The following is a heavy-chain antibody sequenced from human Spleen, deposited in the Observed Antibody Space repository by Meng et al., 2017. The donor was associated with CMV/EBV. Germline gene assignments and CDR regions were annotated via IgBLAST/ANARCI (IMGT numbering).Heavy chain of an antibody. D-gene: IGHD2-2*03. Sequence: SGYTFTGYYMHWVRQAPGQGLEWMGWINPNSGGTNYAQKFQGRVTMTRDTSISTAYMELSSLRSDDTAVYYCARPLGYCYSNICYLVYWGQGTLVTVSS. CDR3: ARPLGYCYSNICYLVY. CDR2: INPNSGGT. V-gene: IGHV1-2*02. CDR1: GYTFTGYY. J-gene: IGHJ4*02.